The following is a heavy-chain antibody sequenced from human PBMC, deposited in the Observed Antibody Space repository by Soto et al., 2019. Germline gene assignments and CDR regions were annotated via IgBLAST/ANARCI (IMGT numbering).Heavy chain of an antibody. CDR1: GLTASSNY. D-gene: IGHD6-25*01. Sequence: GGSLRLSCAASGLTASSNYMSWVRQTPGKGLEWVSVIYSGGSTYYADSVKGRFTISRDNSKNTLYLQMNSLRAEDMAVYYCARDRLAYGMDVWGQGTTVTVSS. CDR3: ARDRLAYGMDV. J-gene: IGHJ6*02. CDR2: IYSGGST. V-gene: IGHV3-53*01.